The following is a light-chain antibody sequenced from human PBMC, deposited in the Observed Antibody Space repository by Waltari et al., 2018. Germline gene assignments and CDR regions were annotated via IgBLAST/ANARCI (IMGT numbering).Light chain of an antibody. CDR1: NSNRAYGYL. J-gene: IGLJ3*02. V-gene: IGLV1-40*01. CDR3: QSYDSGLSGKL. CDR2: VNN. Sequence: QSVLTPPPSVSGAPGQRLTIPRTGPNSNRAYGYLLYWYQQLPGAVPKLIIFVNNNRPSGVPDRFSGSKSGSSASLVISGLQAEDEGDYYCQSYDSGLSGKLFGGGTKVAVI.